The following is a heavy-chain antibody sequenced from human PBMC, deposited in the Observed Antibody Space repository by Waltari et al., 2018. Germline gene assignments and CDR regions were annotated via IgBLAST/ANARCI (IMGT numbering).Heavy chain of an antibody. CDR2: ICYSGST. CDR3: ARAVSIDRIVVVTHFDY. J-gene: IGHJ4*02. Sequence: QVQLQESGPGLVKPSQTLALPCAVSGASVRRGDFCWSWIRQPPGKGLEWIGYICYSGSTYYNPSLKSRLSMSVDTSKNQFSLNLNSVTAADTAMYYCARAVSIDRIVVVTHFDYWGQGTLVTVSS. V-gene: IGHV4-30-4*08. D-gene: IGHD3-22*01. CDR1: GASVRRGDFC.